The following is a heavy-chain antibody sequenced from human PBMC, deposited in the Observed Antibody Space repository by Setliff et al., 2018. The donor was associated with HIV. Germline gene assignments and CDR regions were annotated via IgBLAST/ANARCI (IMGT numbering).Heavy chain of an antibody. Sequence: ASVKVSCKSSGGTFSRYSISWVRQAPGQGLEWMGGIIPIFGTTNYAQMFQGRLSITADASTSTAYMELSSLRSEDTAIYYCGRDNYYDSSGAIGYWGQGTLVTVSS. D-gene: IGHD3-22*01. CDR1: GGTFSRYS. J-gene: IGHJ4*02. V-gene: IGHV1-69*13. CDR2: IIPIFGTT. CDR3: GRDNYYDSSGAIGY.